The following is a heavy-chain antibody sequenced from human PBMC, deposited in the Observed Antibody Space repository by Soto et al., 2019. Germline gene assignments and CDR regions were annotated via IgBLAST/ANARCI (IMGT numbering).Heavy chain of an antibody. J-gene: IGHJ3*02. V-gene: IGHV3-23*01. CDR2: ISGSGGRP. D-gene: IGHD2-15*01. CDR1: GFTFTTYT. Sequence: GGSLRLSCAASGFTFTTYTMSWVRQAPGKGLEWVSVISGSGGRPSYADSVQGRFIISRDNPKSTLYLQMNSLRAEDTAMYYCTIDSCSGGNCYNAFEIWGKGTMVTVSS. CDR3: TIDSCSGGNCYNAFEI.